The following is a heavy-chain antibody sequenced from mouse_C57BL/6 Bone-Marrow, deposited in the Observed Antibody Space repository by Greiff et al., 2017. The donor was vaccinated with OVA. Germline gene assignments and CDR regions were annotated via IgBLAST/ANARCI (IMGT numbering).Heavy chain of an antibody. J-gene: IGHJ2*01. CDR1: GYTFTDHT. Sequence: VQLQQSDAELVKPGASVKISCKVSGYTFTDHTIHWMKQRPEQGLEWIGYIYPRDGSTNYNEKFKSKATLTVDTSSSTAYMQLSSLTSEDSAVYYCARSYYYGSSYVGYWGQGTTLTVSS. D-gene: IGHD1-1*01. CDR2: IYPRDGST. V-gene: IGHV1-78*01. CDR3: ARSYYYGSSYVGY.